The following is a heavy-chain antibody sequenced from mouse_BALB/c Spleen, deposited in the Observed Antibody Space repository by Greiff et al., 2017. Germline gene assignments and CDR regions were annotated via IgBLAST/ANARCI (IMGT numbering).Heavy chain of an antibody. CDR3: TRKITTVVAGGYWYFDV. V-gene: IGHV1-5*01. D-gene: IGHD1-1*01. J-gene: IGHJ1*01. CDR1: GYTFTSYW. CDR2: IYPGNSDT. Sequence: VQLKQSGTVLARPGASVKMSCKASGYTFTSYWMHWVKQRPGQGLEWIGAIYPGNSDTSYNQKFKGKAKLTAVTSTSTAYMELSSLTNEDSAVYYCTRKITTVVAGGYWYFDVWGAGTTVTVSS.